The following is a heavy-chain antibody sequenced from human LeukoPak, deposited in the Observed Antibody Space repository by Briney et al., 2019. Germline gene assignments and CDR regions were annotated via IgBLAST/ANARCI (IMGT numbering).Heavy chain of an antibody. D-gene: IGHD6-19*01. CDR2: ISHGGDDT. CDR3: ARVGYTSGWYRN. CDR1: GFTFSSYV. Sequence: GGSLRLSCAASGFTFSSYVMGWVRQAPGKGLEWVSAISHGGDDTYYADSVKGRFTISRDNSKSTLYVQMNSLRAEDTAVYYCARVGYTSGWYRNWGQGTLVTVSS. V-gene: IGHV3-23*01. J-gene: IGHJ4*02.